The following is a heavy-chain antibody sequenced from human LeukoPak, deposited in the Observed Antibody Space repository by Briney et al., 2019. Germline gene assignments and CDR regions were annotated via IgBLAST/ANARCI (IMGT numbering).Heavy chain of an antibody. D-gene: IGHD6-13*01. J-gene: IGHJ4*02. CDR3: ARVWSPPYTSSWPYYFDY. V-gene: IGHV3-21*01. Sequence: GGSLRLSCAASGFTFSSYNMNWVRQAPGKGLEWVSSISSSSTYIYYADSLKGRFTISRDNAKNSLYLQMDSLRAEDTAIYYCARVWSPPYTSSWPYYFDYWGQGSLVTVSS. CDR2: ISSSSTYI. CDR1: GFTFSSYN.